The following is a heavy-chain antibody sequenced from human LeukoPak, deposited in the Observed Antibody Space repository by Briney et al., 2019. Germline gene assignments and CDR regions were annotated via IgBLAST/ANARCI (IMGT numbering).Heavy chain of an antibody. Sequence: GGSLRPSCAASGFTFSSYAMSWVRQAPGRGLEWVSVISGSGGSAHYADSVKGRFTISRDNSKNTLYLQMNSLRDEDTAVYYCAKLRGEYNYYGMDVWGQGTTVTVSS. J-gene: IGHJ6*02. CDR1: GFTFSSYA. CDR3: AKLRGEYNYYGMDV. V-gene: IGHV3-23*01. D-gene: IGHD2/OR15-2a*01. CDR2: ISGSGGSA.